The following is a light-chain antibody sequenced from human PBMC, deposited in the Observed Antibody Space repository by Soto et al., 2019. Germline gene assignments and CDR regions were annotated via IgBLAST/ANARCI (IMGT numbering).Light chain of an antibody. CDR1: QSLLHSNGYNY. V-gene: IGKV2-28*01. J-gene: IGKJ1*01. CDR2: LGS. Sequence: IVMTQSPLSLPVTPGEPASISCRSSQSLLHSNGYNYLDWYLQKPGQSPQLLIYLGSNRSSGVPDRFSGSGPGTDFTLKISRVEAEDVGVYYCMQALQTPPWTFGQGTKVDIK. CDR3: MQALQTPPWT.